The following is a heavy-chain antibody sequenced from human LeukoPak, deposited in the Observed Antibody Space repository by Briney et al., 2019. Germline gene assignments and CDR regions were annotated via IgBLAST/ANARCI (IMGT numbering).Heavy chain of an antibody. D-gene: IGHD6-13*01. Sequence: PSETLSLTCSVSGGSISSNSYYWGWIRQPPGKGLEWIGEIHHSGSTKYNPSLKSRVTISLDTSKNQFSLKLNSMTAADTAVYYCAGHVSAAAGGRWGQGTLVTVSS. V-gene: IGHV4-39*07. J-gene: IGHJ4*02. CDR1: GGSISSNSYY. CDR3: AGHVSAAAGGR. CDR2: IHHSGST.